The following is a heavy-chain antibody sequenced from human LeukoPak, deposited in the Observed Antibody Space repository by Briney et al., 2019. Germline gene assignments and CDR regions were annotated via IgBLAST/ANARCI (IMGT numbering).Heavy chain of an antibody. D-gene: IGHD6-13*01. V-gene: IGHV1-8*03. J-gene: IGHJ4*02. Sequence: GASVKVSCKASGYTFTSYDINWVRQATGRGLEWMGWMNPNSGNTGYAQKFQGRVTITRNTSISTAYMELSSLRSEDTAVYYCARVGIAAAGIDYWGQGTLVTVSS. CDR1: GYTFTSYD. CDR3: ARVGIAAAGIDY. CDR2: MNPNSGNT.